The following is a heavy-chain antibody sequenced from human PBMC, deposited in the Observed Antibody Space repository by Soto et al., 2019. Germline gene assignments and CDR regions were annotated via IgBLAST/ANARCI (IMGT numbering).Heavy chain of an antibody. D-gene: IGHD4-17*01. Sequence: QVQLQESGPGLVKPSETLSLTCAVSNGSINTSFWWSWVRQSQGKALEWIGEIYHHGSTNYNPSLKSRVTGSIDKSKNQFSLKLYSVTTADTAIYCCARRFSVTTMRGFFDSWGQGSLVTVSS. J-gene: IGHJ4*02. CDR3: ARRFSVTTMRGFFDS. CDR1: NGSINTSFW. V-gene: IGHV4-4*01. CDR2: IYHHGST.